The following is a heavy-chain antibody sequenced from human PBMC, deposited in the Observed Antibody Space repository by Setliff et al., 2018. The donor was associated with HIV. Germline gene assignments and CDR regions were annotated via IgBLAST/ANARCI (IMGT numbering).Heavy chain of an antibody. CDR2: IKQDGSEI. Sequence: PGGSLRLSCAASEFSVSDKYMDWVRQAPGKGLEWVATIKQDGSEIYYMDSVKGRFTISRDNATTSLFLEMRGLRDEDTAVYLCANLWELGAWGQGTLVTVSS. V-gene: IGHV3-7*03. J-gene: IGHJ5*02. CDR3: ANLWELGA. CDR1: EFSVSDKY. D-gene: IGHD3-16*01.